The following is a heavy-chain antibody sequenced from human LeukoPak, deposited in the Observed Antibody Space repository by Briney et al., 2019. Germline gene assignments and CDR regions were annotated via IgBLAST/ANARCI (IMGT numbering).Heavy chain of an antibody. J-gene: IGHJ4*02. CDR2: IYYTGST. D-gene: IGHD5-24*01. CDR1: GGSLSSGGYY. Sequence: PSETLSPTCTVSGGSLSSGGYYWSWIRQHPGKGLEWIGYIYYTGSTYYNPSLKSRVTISVDTSKTQFSLKLSSVTAADTAVYYCARVGEMATILSYFAYWGQGTLVTVSS. V-gene: IGHV4-31*03. CDR3: ARVGEMATILSYFAY.